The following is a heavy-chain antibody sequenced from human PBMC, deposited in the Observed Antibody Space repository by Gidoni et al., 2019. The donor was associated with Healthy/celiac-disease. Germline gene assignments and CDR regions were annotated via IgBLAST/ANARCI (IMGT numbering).Heavy chain of an antibody. D-gene: IGHD3-10*01. V-gene: IGHV1-8*01. CDR1: GYTFTSYD. CDR2: MNPNSGNT. J-gene: IGHJ6*02. Sequence: QVQLVQSGAEVKKPGASVKVSCKASGYTFTSYDINWVRQATGQGLEWMGWMNPNSGNTGYAQKFQGRVTMTRYTSISTAYMELSSLRSEDTAVYYCAREGRAYYYGSGSYYPVDYYGMDVWGQGTTVTVSS. CDR3: AREGRAYYYGSGSYYPVDYYGMDV.